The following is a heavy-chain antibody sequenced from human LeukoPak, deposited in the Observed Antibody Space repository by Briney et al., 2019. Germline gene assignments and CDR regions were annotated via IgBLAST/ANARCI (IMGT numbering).Heavy chain of an antibody. D-gene: IGHD6-13*01. CDR2: ISYGDGGT. CDR3: ARDSLAAAGTSV. V-gene: IGHV3-23*01. J-gene: IGHJ4*02. Sequence: PGGSLRLSCETSGFTFSNYAMSWVRQAPGRGLEWVSGISYGDGGTYYADSVKGRFTISRDNSKNTLYLQMNSLRAEDTAVYYCARDSLAAAGTSVWGQGTLVTVSS. CDR1: GFTFSNYA.